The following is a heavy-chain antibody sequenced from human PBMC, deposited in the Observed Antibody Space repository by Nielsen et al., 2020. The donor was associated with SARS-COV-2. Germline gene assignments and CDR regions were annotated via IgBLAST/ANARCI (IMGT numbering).Heavy chain of an antibody. D-gene: IGHD2-2*01. V-gene: IGHV3-33*01. Sequence: GESLKISCAASGFTFSSYGMHWVRQAPGKGLEWVAVIWYDGSNKYYADSVKGRFTISRDNSKNTLYLQMNSLRAEDTAVYYCAREDVVAPAALDYWGQGTLVTVSS. CDR2: IWYDGSNK. J-gene: IGHJ4*02. CDR3: AREDVVAPAALDY. CDR1: GFTFSSYG.